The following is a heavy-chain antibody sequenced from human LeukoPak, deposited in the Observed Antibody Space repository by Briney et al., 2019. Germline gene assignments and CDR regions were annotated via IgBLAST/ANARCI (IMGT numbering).Heavy chain of an antibody. D-gene: IGHD2-21*02. V-gene: IGHV3-30*18. CDR1: GFTFSNYG. J-gene: IGHJ4*02. CDR3: AKGHSRGLLLRDY. CDR2: LSYDGSDK. Sequence: GGSLRLSCVASGFTFSNYGMHWVRQAPGKGLEWVAVLSYDGSDKYYADSVKGRFTISRDNSKNTLYLQMNSLRAEDTAVYYCAKGHSRGLLLRDYWGQGTLVTVSS.